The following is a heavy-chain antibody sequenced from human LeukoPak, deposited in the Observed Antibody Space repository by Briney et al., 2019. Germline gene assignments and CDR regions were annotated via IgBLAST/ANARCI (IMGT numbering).Heavy chain of an antibody. Sequence: SETLSLTCTVSGGSISSYYWSWIRQPPGKGLEWIGYIYYSGSTNYNPSLKSRVTISVDTSKNQFSLKMSSVTAADTAAYYCARWKGPGWVSYFDYWGQGTLVTVSS. D-gene: IGHD1-1*01. J-gene: IGHJ4*02. CDR3: ARWKGPGWVSYFDY. CDR1: GGSISSYY. CDR2: IYYSGST. V-gene: IGHV4-59*12.